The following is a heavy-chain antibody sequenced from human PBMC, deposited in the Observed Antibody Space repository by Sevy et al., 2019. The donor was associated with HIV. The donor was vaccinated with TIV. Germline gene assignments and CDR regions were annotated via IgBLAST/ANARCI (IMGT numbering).Heavy chain of an antibody. Sequence: GGSLRLSCAASGFTFSSYAMSWVRQAPGKGLEWVLAISGSGGSTYYADSVKGRFTISRDNSKNTLYLQMNSLRAEDTAVYYCAKDSYSGSYRPFDYWGQGTLVTVSS. D-gene: IGHD1-26*01. CDR2: ISGSGGST. CDR3: AKDSYSGSYRPFDY. CDR1: GFTFSSYA. J-gene: IGHJ4*02. V-gene: IGHV3-23*01.